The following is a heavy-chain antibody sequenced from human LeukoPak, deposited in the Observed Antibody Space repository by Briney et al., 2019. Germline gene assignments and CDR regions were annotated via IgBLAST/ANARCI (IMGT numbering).Heavy chain of an antibody. CDR2: IKHDGSEK. CDR1: GFTFSAYW. D-gene: IGHD3-10*01. Sequence: PGGSLRLSCAASGFTFSAYWMSWVRQAPGKGPEWVANIKHDGSEKYYVDSVKGRFTISRDNAKNSLYLQMNTLRGDDTAIYYCARDPRVITLFENYMDVWGKGTTVTVSS. CDR3: ARDPRVITLFENYMDV. V-gene: IGHV3-7*01. J-gene: IGHJ6*03.